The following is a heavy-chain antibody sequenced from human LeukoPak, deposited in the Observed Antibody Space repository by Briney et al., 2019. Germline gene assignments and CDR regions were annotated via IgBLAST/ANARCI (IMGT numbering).Heavy chain of an antibody. D-gene: IGHD3-22*01. CDR3: ARDREFYDSSSYYYYYAMDV. J-gene: IGHJ6*02. CDR2: IYYSEST. CDR1: GGSISSGDFY. Sequence: PSETLSLTCTVSGGSISSGDFYWSWIRQPPGKGLEWIGYIYYSESTSYNPSLKSRVTMSVDTSKNQFSLKLSSVTAADTAVYYCARDREFYDSSSYYYYYAMDVWGQGTTVTVSS. V-gene: IGHV4-30-4*01.